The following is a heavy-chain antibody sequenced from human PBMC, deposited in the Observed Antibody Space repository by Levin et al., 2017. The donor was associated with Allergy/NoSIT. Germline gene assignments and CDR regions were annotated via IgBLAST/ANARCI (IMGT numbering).Heavy chain of an antibody. J-gene: IGHJ6*02. Sequence: QPGGSLRLSCTASAFTFNTYIMHWVRQAPGKGLEWVAVISYDGSDKNYADSVKGRFTISRDNSKNTVYLQMHSLRAEDAAVYYCARDVWEWGVWGSYFALPTTSCAMDVWGQGTTVTVS. CDR1: AFTFNTYI. CDR2: ISYDGSDK. CDR3: ARDVWEWGVWGSYFALPTTSCAMDV. V-gene: IGHV3-30-3*01. D-gene: IGHD3-16*01.